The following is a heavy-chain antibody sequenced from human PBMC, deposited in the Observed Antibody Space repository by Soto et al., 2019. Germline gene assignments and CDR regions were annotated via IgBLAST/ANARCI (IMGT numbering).Heavy chain of an antibody. D-gene: IGHD3-10*01. Sequence: VASVKVSCKASGYTFTSYGISWVRQAPGQGLEWMGWISAYNGNTNYAQKLQGRVTMTTDTSTSTAYMELRSLRSDDTAVYYCARAWGLWFGELLFGPSDYYGMDVWGQGTTVTVSS. CDR1: GYTFTSYG. V-gene: IGHV1-18*04. J-gene: IGHJ6*02. CDR3: ARAWGLWFGELLFGPSDYYGMDV. CDR2: ISAYNGNT.